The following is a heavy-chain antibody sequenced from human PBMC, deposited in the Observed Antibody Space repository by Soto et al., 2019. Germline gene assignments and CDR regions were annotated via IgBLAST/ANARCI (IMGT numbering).Heavy chain of an antibody. V-gene: IGHV1-18*01. D-gene: IGHD3-3*01. CDR3: ARESRITIFGVVPPIDD. Sequence: ASVKVSCKASGYTFTSYGISWVRQAPGQGLEWMGWISAYNGNTNYAQKLQGRVTMTTDTSTSTAYMELRSLRSDDTAVYYCARESRITIFGVVPPIDDTGQGTLVTVSS. CDR1: GYTFTSYG. CDR2: ISAYNGNT. J-gene: IGHJ4*02.